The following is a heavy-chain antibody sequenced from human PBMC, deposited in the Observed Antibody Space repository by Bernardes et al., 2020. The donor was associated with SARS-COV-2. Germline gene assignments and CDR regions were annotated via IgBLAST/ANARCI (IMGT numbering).Heavy chain of an antibody. J-gene: IGHJ6*02. D-gene: IGHD3-10*01. CDR3: AAALGAYYYYYGMDV. Sequence: SVKVSCKASGFTFTSSAMQWVRQARGQRLEWIGWIVVGSGNTNYAQKFQERVTITRDMSTSTAYMELSSLRSEDTAVYYCAAALGAYYYYYGMDVWGQGTTVTVSS. CDR2: IVVGSGNT. V-gene: IGHV1-58*02. CDR1: GFTFTSSA.